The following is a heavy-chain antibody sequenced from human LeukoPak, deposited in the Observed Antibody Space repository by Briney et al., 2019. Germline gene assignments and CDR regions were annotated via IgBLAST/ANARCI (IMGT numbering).Heavy chain of an antibody. D-gene: IGHD6-19*01. Sequence: ASVKVSCKASGYTFTDYYIQWVRQAPGQGLEWMGWINPNSGGTNYAENFQGRVTMTRDTSISTAYMELSSLRSDDTAVYFCARDGGLPVAGRRGNWFDPWGQGTLVTAS. CDR2: INPNSGGT. V-gene: IGHV1-2*02. CDR1: GYTFTDYY. J-gene: IGHJ5*02. CDR3: ARDGGLPVAGRRGNWFDP.